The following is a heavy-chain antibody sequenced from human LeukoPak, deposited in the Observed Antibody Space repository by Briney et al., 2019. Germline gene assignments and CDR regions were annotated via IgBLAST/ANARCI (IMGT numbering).Heavy chain of an antibody. CDR3: ASVVVVAATAYNWFDP. V-gene: IGHV4-39*01. CDR2: IHYSGST. Sequence: PSETLSLTCTVSGASISSSTYYWGWIRQPPGKGLEWIGHIHYSGSTNYNPSLKSRVTISVDTSKNQFSLKLSSVTAADTAVYYCASVVVVAATAYNWFDPWGQGTLVTVSS. D-gene: IGHD2-15*01. J-gene: IGHJ5*02. CDR1: GASISSSTYY.